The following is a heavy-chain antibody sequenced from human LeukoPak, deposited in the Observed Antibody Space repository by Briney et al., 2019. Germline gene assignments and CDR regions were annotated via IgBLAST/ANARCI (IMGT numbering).Heavy chain of an antibody. V-gene: IGHV1-18*01. J-gene: IGHJ5*02. CDR2: ISPYDGDT. Sequence: EASVKVSCKASGYTFAIYGISWVRQAPGQGLELMAWISPYDGDTNYAQKFEGRVTMTTETSTSTAYMELRSLRSDDTAIYYCARDYCTRGGDCYKEDLFDPWGQGTLVTVSS. CDR1: GYTFAIYG. CDR3: ARDYCTRGGDCYKEDLFDP. D-gene: IGHD2-21*02.